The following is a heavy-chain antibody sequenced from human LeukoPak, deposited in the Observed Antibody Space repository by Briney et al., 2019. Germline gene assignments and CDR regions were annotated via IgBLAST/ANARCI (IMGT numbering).Heavy chain of an antibody. J-gene: IGHJ4*02. CDR1: GGSISSHW. Sequence: PSETLSLTCTVSGGSISSHWWSWIRQSPGKGLEWIGYIYYSGTTNYNPSLRSRVTISVDTSKNQFSLKLSSVTAADTAVYYCARASGDYYVSFDYWDQGTLVTVSS. CDR2: IYYSGTT. D-gene: IGHD4-17*01. CDR3: ARASGDYYVSFDY. V-gene: IGHV4-59*11.